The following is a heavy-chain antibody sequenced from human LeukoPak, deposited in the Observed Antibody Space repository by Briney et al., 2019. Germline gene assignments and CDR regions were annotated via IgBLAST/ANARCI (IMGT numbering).Heavy chain of an antibody. V-gene: IGHV4-39*07. J-gene: IGHJ5*02. CDR2: INHSGST. CDR3: ARGEDYYGP. D-gene: IGHD3-10*01. Sequence: SETLSLTCTVSGGSISNNNYYWAWIRQPPGRGLEWIGEINHSGSTNYNPSLKSRVTISVDTSKNQFSLKLSSVTAADSAVYYCARGEDYYGPWGQGTLVTVSS. CDR1: GGSISNNNYY.